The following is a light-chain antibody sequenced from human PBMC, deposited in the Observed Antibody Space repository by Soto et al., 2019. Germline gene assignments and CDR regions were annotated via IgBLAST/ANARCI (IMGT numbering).Light chain of an antibody. CDR1: QSVSSD. J-gene: IGKJ4*01. CDR2: DAS. Sequence: EIVMTQSPATLSVSPGERATLSCRASQSVSSDLAWYQHKPGQAPRLLLYDASTRATGIPVRFSGSRSGTEIALTAGSLQAGDFALYYCQQYNKWTPLTFGGGTNVE. CDR3: QQYNKWTPLT. V-gene: IGKV3-15*01.